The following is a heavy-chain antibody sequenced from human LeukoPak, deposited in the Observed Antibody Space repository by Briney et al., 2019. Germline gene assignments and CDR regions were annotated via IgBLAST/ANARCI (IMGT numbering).Heavy chain of an antibody. CDR3: ARDEGVIVVAIDAFDI. V-gene: IGHV4-4*07. CDR2: IYTSGST. CDR1: GGSISSYY. Sequence: SETLSLTCTVSGGSISSYYWSWIRQPAGKGLEWMGRIYTSGSTNYNPSLKSRVIMSVDTSKNQFSLKLSSVTAADTAVYYCARDEGVIVVAIDAFDIWGQGTMVTVSS. J-gene: IGHJ3*02. D-gene: IGHD3-22*01.